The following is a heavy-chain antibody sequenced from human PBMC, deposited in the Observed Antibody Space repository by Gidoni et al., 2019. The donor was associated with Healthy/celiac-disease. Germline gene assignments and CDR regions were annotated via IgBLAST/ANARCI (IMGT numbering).Heavy chain of an antibody. D-gene: IGHD4-17*01. CDR3: ARVSVTTAAFDI. V-gene: IGHV4-31*03. J-gene: IGHJ3*02. CDR2: IYYSGST. Sequence: QVQLQEPGPGLVKPSQTLSLTCTVPGGSISSGGYYWSWLRQHPGKGLEWIGYIYYSGSTYYNPSLKSRVTISVDTSKNQFSLKLSSVTAADTAVYYCARVSVTTAAFDIWGQGTMVTVSS. CDR1: GGSISSGGYY.